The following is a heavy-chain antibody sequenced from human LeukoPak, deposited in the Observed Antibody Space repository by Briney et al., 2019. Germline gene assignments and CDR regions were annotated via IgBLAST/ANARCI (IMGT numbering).Heavy chain of an antibody. V-gene: IGHV5-51*01. J-gene: IGHJ4*02. D-gene: IGHD6-19*01. Sequence: GESLKISCKGSGYSFSNYWVGWVRQMSGKSLEWMGVIYPGDSDITYSPAFRGQVTISVDKSISTAYLQWSSLKASDTAMYYCARGDSGWFPNSWGQGTLVTVSS. CDR3: ARGDSGWFPNS. CDR1: GYSFSNYW. CDR2: IYPGDSDI.